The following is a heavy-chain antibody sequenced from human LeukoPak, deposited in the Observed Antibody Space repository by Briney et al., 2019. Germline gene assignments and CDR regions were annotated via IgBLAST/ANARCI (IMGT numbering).Heavy chain of an antibody. D-gene: IGHD3-16*01. Sequence: GASVKVSCKTSGDTFRTDGISWVRQAPGQGLEWMGGIIPIFGGPTYAQNFQGRVIITADESTRTVYMELRSLRSDDTAVFYCARGLGEVPFDYWGQGTLVTVSS. J-gene: IGHJ4*02. V-gene: IGHV1-69*13. CDR3: ARGLGEVPFDY. CDR2: IIPIFGGP. CDR1: GDTFRTDG.